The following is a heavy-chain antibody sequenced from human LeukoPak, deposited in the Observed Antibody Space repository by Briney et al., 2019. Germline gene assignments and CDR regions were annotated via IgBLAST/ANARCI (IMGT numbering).Heavy chain of an antibody. D-gene: IGHD3-22*01. CDR2: MYLSGTT. Sequence: SETLSLTCTVSGDSINSLDLWSWVRQPPGKGLEWIGEMYLSGTTHSNPSVKSRVTISIDKSKNQFFLNLSFVTAADTAVYYCAGLVGRYSSGLYYYYFDYWGQGTLVTVSS. CDR1: GDSINSLDL. CDR3: AGLVGRYSSGLYYYYFDY. J-gene: IGHJ4*02. V-gene: IGHV4-4*02.